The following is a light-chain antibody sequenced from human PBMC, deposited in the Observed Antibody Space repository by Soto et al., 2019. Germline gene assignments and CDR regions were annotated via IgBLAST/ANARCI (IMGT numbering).Light chain of an antibody. J-gene: IGKJ3*01. V-gene: IGKV2-28*01. CDR1: QSLLHSNGYNY. CDR3: MQALQTPFT. CDR2: LGS. Sequence: DMVMTQSPLSLPVTPGEPASISCRSGQSLLHSNGYNYLDWYLQKPGQSPHLLIYLGSNRASGVPDRFSGSGSGTDFTLEISRVEGEDVGVYYCMQALQTPFTFGPGTKVDIK.